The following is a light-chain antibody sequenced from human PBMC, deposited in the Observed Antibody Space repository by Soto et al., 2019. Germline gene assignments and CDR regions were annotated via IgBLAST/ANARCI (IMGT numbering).Light chain of an antibody. CDR2: GAS. CDR3: QQYDTSPWT. Sequence: VLTQSPGTLSLSAGERATLSCRASQSVSSNYLAWYQQKPGQSPRLLIYGASNRASGISDRFSGSGSGTDFTLTIYRLEPEDFAVYYCQQYDTSPWTFGQGTRLE. J-gene: IGKJ5*01. CDR1: QSVSSNY. V-gene: IGKV3-20*01.